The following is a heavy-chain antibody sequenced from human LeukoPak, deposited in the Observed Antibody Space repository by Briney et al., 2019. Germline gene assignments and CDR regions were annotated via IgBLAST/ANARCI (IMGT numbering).Heavy chain of an antibody. CDR2: IRNSDGMT. D-gene: IGHD5-18*01. J-gene: IGHJ2*01. Sequence: GGSLRLSCDASGFSINTYTMYWVRQAPGQGLEWVSGIRNSDGMTYYADSVRGRFTISTDNSKNTLYLQMNSLRPEDTAMYYCAKGRATAVANWYFGLWGRGTLVTVSS. CDR3: AKGRATAVANWYFGL. V-gene: IGHV3-23*01. CDR1: GFSINTYT.